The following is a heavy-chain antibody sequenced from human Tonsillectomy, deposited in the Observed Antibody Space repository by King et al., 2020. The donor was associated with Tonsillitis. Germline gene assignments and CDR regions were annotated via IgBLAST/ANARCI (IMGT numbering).Heavy chain of an antibody. CDR1: GFTFSSYG. D-gene: IGHD5-24*01. CDR2: ISYDGSNK. J-gene: IGHJ1*01. Sequence: VQLVESGGGVVQPGRSLRLSCAASGFTFSSYGMHWVRQAPGKGLEWVAVISYDGSNKYYADSVKGRFTISRDNSKNTLYLQMNSLRAEDTAVYYCNWEMGWGQGXLVTVSS. V-gene: IGHV3-33*05. CDR3: NWEMG.